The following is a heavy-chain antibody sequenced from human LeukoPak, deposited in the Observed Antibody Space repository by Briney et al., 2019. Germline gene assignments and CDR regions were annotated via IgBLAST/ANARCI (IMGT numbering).Heavy chain of an antibody. D-gene: IGHD4-23*01. Sequence: GGSLRLSCAASGFTVSSTYMSWVLQPPGKGLEWVSVIYTGGSTYYADSVKGRFTISRDNSKNTLYLQMNSLRAEDTAVYYCARDNYGGNLDYWGQGTLVTVSS. CDR2: IYTGGST. V-gene: IGHV3-53*01. CDR1: GFTVSSTY. J-gene: IGHJ4*02. CDR3: ARDNYGGNLDY.